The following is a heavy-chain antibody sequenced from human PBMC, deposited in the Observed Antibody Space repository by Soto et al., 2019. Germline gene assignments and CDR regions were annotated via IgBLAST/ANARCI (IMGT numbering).Heavy chain of an antibody. CDR2: INPKNGNT. J-gene: IGHJ3*02. Sequence: ASVKVSCKASGYTFTGYYIHWVRQAPGQGLEWMGWINPKNGNTNNAQKLRGRVTMPTNISTTTAYMGLRSLRSYDTAVYYCALVYGDYIGDAFDIWGQGTMVTVSS. D-gene: IGHD4-17*01. CDR3: ALVYGDYIGDAFDI. CDR1: GYTFTGYY. V-gene: IGHV1-18*04.